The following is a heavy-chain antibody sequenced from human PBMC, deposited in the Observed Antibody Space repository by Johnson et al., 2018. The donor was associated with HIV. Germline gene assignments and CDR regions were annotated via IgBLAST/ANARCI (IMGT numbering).Heavy chain of an antibody. D-gene: IGHD1-20*01. CDR3: AKDSMGFNWNQFEAFDM. CDR2: IWYDGSHK. CDR1: GFTFSSYG. V-gene: IGHV3-33*06. J-gene: IGHJ3*02. Sequence: QVQLVESGGGVVQPGKSLRLSCAASGFTFSSYGMHWVRQAAGKGLEWVALIWYDGSHKYYADSVKGRFTISRDNSKNTLYLQMNSLRGEETAVYYCAKDSMGFNWNQFEAFDMWGQGTMVTVSS.